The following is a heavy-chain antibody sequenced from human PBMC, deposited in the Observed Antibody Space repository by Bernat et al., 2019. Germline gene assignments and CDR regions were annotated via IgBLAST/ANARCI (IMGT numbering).Heavy chain of an antibody. V-gene: IGHV3-23*01. Sequence: EVQLSESGGGLVQPGGSLRLSCAASGFTFSSYAMNWVRQAPGKGLEWVSGISGSGGSTNYADSVKGRFTISRDNSKNTVYLQMNNLRAEDTAVYYCARDHVEMATTDAFDIWGQGTMVTVSS. CDR2: ISGSGGST. J-gene: IGHJ3*02. CDR3: ARDHVEMATTDAFDI. CDR1: GFTFSSYA. D-gene: IGHD5-24*01.